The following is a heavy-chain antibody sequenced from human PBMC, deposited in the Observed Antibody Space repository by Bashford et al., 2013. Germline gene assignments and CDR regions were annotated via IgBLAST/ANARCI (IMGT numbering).Heavy chain of an antibody. CDR1: GGSISSRGYY. V-gene: IGHV4-31*03. J-gene: IGHJ4*02. Sequence: SETLSLTCSVSGGSISSRGYYWTWIRQRPGKGLEWIANIWYNGRTYSNPSLQSRLTISLDTSKNQFSLRLSSVTAADTAVYYCARTFHYDFWRDYSKEGLGYLDFWGQGSLGHRLL. CDR2: IWYNGRT. CDR3: ARTFHYDFWRDYSKEGLGYLDF. D-gene: IGHD3-3*01.